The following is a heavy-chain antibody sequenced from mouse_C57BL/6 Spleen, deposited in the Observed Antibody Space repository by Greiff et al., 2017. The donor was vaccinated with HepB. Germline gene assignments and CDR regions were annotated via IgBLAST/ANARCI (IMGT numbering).Heavy chain of an antibody. J-gene: IGHJ2*01. CDR1: GFTFSDYG. CDR2: ISSGSSTI. Sequence: EVKLMESGGGLVKPGGSLKLSCAASGFTFSDYGMHWVRQAPEKGLEWVAYISSGSSTIYYADTVKGRFTISRENAKNTLFLQMTSLRSEDTAMYYCARQGIYYYGSSLDYWGQGTTLTVSS. V-gene: IGHV5-17*01. CDR3: ARQGIYYYGSSLDY. D-gene: IGHD1-1*01.